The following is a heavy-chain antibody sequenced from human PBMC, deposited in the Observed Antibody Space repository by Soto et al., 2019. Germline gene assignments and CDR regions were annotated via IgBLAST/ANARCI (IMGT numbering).Heavy chain of an antibody. D-gene: IGHD3-3*01. J-gene: IGHJ4*02. CDR3: ASNPSQYDFWSGYSIDY. CDR1: GFTFSSYA. CDR2: ISYDGSNK. V-gene: IGHV3-30-3*01. Sequence: PGGSLRLSCAASGFTFSSYAMHWVRQAPGKGLEWVAVISYDGSNKYYADSVKGRFTISRDNSKNTLYLQMNSLRAEDTAVYYCASNPSQYDFWSGYSIDYWGQGTLVTVSS.